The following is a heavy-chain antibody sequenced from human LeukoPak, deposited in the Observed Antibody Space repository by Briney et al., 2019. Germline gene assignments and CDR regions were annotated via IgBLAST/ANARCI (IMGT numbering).Heavy chain of an antibody. CDR1: GSSISTYY. V-gene: IGHV4-4*09. CDR3: ARAPPPMYSSSAPFDY. CDR2: IYTSGNT. J-gene: IGHJ4*02. Sequence: SETLSLTCTVSGSSISTYYWNWIRQPPGKGLEWLGYIYTSGNTDYNPSLKGRVTISVDTSKNLFSLNLSSVTAADTAVYYCARAPPPMYSSSAPFDYWGQGSPVSVSS. D-gene: IGHD6-6*01.